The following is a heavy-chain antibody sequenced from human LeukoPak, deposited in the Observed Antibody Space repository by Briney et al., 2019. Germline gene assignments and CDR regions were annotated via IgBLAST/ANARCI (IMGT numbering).Heavy chain of an antibody. D-gene: IGHD3-9*01. CDR1: GFTFSSYW. CDR3: ARSNVLRYFDWLSGSYYYYYYMDV. V-gene: IGHV3-7*01. Sequence: GGSLRLSCAASGFTFSSYWMSWVRQAPGKGLEWVANIKQDGGEKYYVDSVKGRFTISRDNAKNSLYLQMNSLRAEDTAVYYCARSNVLRYFDWLSGSYYYYYYMDVWGKGTTVTVSS. CDR2: IKQDGGEK. J-gene: IGHJ6*03.